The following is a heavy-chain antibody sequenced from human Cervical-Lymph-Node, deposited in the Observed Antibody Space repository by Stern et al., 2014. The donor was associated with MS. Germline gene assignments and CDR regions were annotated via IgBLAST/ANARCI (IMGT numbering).Heavy chain of an antibody. J-gene: IGHJ6*02. V-gene: IGHV3-74*02. Sequence: VQLVESGGGLVQPGGSLRLSCAASGFTFSSYWMHWVRQAPGKGLVWVSRINRDGSSTSYADSVKGRFTISRDNAKNTLYLQMNSLRAEDTAVYYCARRAAAVYYYGMDVWGQGTTVTVSS. CDR1: GFTFSSYW. D-gene: IGHD6-13*01. CDR2: INRDGSST. CDR3: ARRAAAVYYYGMDV.